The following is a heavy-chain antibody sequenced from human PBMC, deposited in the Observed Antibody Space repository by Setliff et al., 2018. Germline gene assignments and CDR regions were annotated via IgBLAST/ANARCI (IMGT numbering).Heavy chain of an antibody. D-gene: IGHD6-13*01. CDR3: AKGGQQLPYYFDY. V-gene: IGHV3-30*18. CDR1: GFTFSSYG. CDR2: ISYDGSNK. J-gene: IGHJ4*02. Sequence: GGSLRLSCAASGFTFSSYGMHWVRQAPGKGLEWVAVISYDGSNKYYADSVKGRFTISRDNSKNTLYLQMNSLRAEDTAVYYCAKGGQQLPYYFDYWGQGTLVTVSS.